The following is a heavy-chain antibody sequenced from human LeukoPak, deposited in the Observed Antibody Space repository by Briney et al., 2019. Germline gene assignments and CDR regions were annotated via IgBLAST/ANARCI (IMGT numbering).Heavy chain of an antibody. J-gene: IGHJ4*02. CDR2: ISSSGSTT. Sequence: PGGSLRLSCAASGFTFSSYEMNWVRQAPGKGLEWVSYISSSGSTTYYADSVKGRFTISRDNSKNTLYLQMNSLRAEDTAGYYCARESGPFDYWGQGTLVTVSS. CDR1: GFTFSSYE. V-gene: IGHV3-48*03. D-gene: IGHD3-3*01. CDR3: ARESGPFDY.